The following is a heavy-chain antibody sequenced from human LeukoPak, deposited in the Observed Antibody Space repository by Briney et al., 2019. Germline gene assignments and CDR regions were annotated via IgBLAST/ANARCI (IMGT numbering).Heavy chain of an antibody. D-gene: IGHD6-19*01. CDR3: ARTGYSSGWYLDY. Sequence: SETLSLTCTVSGGSISSGDYYWRWIRQPPGKGLEWIGYIYYSGSTYYNPSLKSRVTISVDTSKNQFSLKLSSVTAADTAVYYCARTGYSSGWYLDYWGQGTLVTVSS. CDR1: GGSISSGDYY. V-gene: IGHV4-30-4*01. CDR2: IYYSGST. J-gene: IGHJ4*02.